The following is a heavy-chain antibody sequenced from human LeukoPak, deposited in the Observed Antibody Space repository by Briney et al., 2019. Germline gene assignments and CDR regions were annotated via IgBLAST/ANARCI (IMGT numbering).Heavy chain of an antibody. CDR2: IYPGDSDT. Sequence: GESLKISCKGSGHSFTSYWIGWVRQMPGKGLEWMGIIYPGDSDTRYSPSFQGQVTISADKSISTAYLQWSSLKASDTAMYYCARKTYYYDSSGYLDAFDIWGQGTMVTVSS. D-gene: IGHD3-22*01. V-gene: IGHV5-51*01. CDR3: ARKTYYYDSSGYLDAFDI. J-gene: IGHJ3*02. CDR1: GHSFTSYW.